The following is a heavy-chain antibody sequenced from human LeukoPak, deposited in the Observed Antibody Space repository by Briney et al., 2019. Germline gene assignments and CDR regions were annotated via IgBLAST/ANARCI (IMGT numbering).Heavy chain of an antibody. CDR1: GNTFSSYG. CDR3: ASLKTDGYFDY. D-gene: IGHD5-24*01. CDR2: ISAYNGNT. J-gene: IGHJ4*02. Sequence: ASVKVSCKAPGNTFSSYGISWVRQAPGQGLEWMGWISAYNGNTNYAQKFRGRVTMTTDTSTSTAYMELRSLRSDDTAVYYCASLKTDGYFDYWGQGTLVTVSS. V-gene: IGHV1-18*01.